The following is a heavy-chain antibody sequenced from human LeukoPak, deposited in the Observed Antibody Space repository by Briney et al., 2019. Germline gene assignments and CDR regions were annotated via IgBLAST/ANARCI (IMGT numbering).Heavy chain of an antibody. V-gene: IGHV3-48*01. CDR2: ISSSSSTI. Sequence: QPGGSLRLSCAASGFTFSSYSMNWVRQAPEKGLEWVSYISSSSSTIYYADSVKGRFTISRDNAKNSLYLQMNSLRAEDTAVYYCARDEQDIVVVPAAIDYWGQGTLVTVSS. J-gene: IGHJ4*02. CDR3: ARDEQDIVVVPAAIDY. D-gene: IGHD2-2*02. CDR1: GFTFSSYS.